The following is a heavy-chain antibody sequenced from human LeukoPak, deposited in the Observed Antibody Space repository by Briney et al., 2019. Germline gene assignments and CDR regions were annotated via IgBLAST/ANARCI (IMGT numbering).Heavy chain of an antibody. CDR3: ARLKFYDSTGYSPGHYMDV. J-gene: IGHJ6*03. CDR2: LYPGVST. V-gene: IGHV4-4*07. D-gene: IGHD3-22*01. CDR1: GGPIYSYY. Sequence: KPSETLSLTCTVSGGPIYSYYWSWIRQTAGKGLERMWRLYPGVSTNYNPSLKSRVTMSVDTSKNQFALKLSAVTAADTAVYYCARLKFYDSTGYSPGHYMDVWGKGTTVTVSS.